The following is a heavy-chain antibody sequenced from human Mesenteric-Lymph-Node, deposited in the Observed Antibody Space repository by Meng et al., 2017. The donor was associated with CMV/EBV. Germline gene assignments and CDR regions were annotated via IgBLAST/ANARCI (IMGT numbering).Heavy chain of an antibody. D-gene: IGHD3-10*01. CDR3: AKGLTGSFYYYYGMDV. Sequence: GESLKISCGGSGFTFSDSAIHWVRQASGKGLEWVSVIYSGGSSTYYADSVKGRFTISRDNSKNTLALQMNSLRAEDTAVYYCAKGLTGSFYYYYGMDVWGQGTTVTVSS. V-gene: IGHV3-23*03. J-gene: IGHJ6*02. CDR2: IYSGGSST. CDR1: GFTFSDSA.